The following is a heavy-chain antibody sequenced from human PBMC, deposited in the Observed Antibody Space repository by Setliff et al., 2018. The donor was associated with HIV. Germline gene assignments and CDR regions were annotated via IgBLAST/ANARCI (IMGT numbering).Heavy chain of an antibody. CDR3: ARSPHIVVVPPLQRDHYCYMDV. Sequence: ASVKVSCKAFGYTFSTNAIHWVRQAPGQRLEWMGYINAGDDNTRYSEKFQGRVTITRDTSANTAYMELSSLRSEDTAVYYCARSPHIVVVPPLQRDHYCYMDVWGRGTTVTVSS. V-gene: IGHV1-3*01. CDR1: GYTFSTNA. CDR2: INAGDDNT. D-gene: IGHD2-2*01. J-gene: IGHJ6*03.